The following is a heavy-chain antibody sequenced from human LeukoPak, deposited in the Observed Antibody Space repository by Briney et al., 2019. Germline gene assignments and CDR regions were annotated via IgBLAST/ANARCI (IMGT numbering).Heavy chain of an antibody. CDR2: IWYDGSNK. Sequence: GGSLRLSCAASGFTFSSYGMHWVRQAPGKGLEWVAVIWYDGSNKYYADSVKGRFTISRDNSKNTLYLQMNSLRAEDTAVYYCARARASGRSGFDYWGQGTLVTVSS. J-gene: IGHJ4*02. D-gene: IGHD2-15*01. CDR3: ARARASGRSGFDY. V-gene: IGHV3-33*01. CDR1: GFTFSSYG.